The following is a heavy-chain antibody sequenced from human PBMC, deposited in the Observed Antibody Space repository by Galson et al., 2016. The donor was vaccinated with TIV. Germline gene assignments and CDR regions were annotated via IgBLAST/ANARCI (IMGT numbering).Heavy chain of an antibody. CDR3: ARTTPPPVSSNGWNDAFDF. CDR2: VTGRSRNT. Sequence: SLRLSCAASGFTFSGYAMSWVRQAPGKGLEWVSVVTGRSRNTHYADSVRGRFTISRDNSRNTLSLQMNSLRVEDTAVYFCARTTPPPVSSNGWNDAFDFWGQGTIVTVSS. V-gene: IGHV3-23*01. D-gene: IGHD6-19*01. CDR1: GFTFSGYA. J-gene: IGHJ3*01.